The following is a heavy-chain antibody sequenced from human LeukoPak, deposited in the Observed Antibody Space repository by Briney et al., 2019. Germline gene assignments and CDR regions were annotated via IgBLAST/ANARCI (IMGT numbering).Heavy chain of an antibody. CDR3: ARGSYHDY. CDR1: GFPFTTHA. CDR2: ISTYNGDT. J-gene: IGHJ4*02. Sequence: ASVKVSCRASGFPFTTHAVAWVRQAPGQGLEWMGWISTYNGDTIHTQKLQGRVTMTTDTSTTTGYMELRSLRSDDTAVYYCARGSYHDYWGQGTLVTVSS. D-gene: IGHD1-26*01. V-gene: IGHV1-18*01.